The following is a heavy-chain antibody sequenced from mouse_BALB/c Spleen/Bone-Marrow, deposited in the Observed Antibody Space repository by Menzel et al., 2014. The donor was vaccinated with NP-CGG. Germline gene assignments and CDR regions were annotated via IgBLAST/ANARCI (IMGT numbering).Heavy chain of an antibody. Sequence: DVKLVESGGGLVKSGGSLKLSCAASGFSFNSYGMSWVRQTPEKRLEWVATISCGGSYTFYPDSVKGRFTISRDNAKNNLYLQLSSPRSEDTALYYCARHAYYDQTEVSFVYWGQGTLVTVSA. D-gene: IGHD2-4*01. CDR3: ARHAYYDQTEVSFVY. V-gene: IGHV5-9-2*01. CDR1: GFSFNSYG. CDR2: ISCGGSYT. J-gene: IGHJ3*01.